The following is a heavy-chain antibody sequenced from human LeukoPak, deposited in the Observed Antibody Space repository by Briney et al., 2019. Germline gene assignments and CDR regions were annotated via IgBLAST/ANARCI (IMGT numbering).Heavy chain of an antibody. CDR3: AKVRRGYSSGYDY. V-gene: IGHV3-74*01. CDR2: ISSDGSIT. Sequence: AGGSLRLSCAASGFTFSTYWMHWVRQAPGKGLVWVSRISSDGSITGYADSVKGRFTISRDNSKNTLYLQMNSLRAEDTAVYYCAKVRRGYSSGYDYWGQGTLVTVSS. D-gene: IGHD6-19*01. J-gene: IGHJ4*02. CDR1: GFTFSTYW.